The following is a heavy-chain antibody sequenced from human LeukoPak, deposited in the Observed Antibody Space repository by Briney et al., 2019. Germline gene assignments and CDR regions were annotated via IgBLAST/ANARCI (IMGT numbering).Heavy chain of an antibody. CDR3: ARMTAGGLHWGYLDY. Sequence: SETLSLTCTASGGSMRGYYWSWIRQPPGERLEWIGHIYITGDVNYSPSLRSRVSISIDSSKNQVSLQLSSVTAADTAVYYCARMTAGGLHWGYLDYWGQGTLVAVSS. J-gene: IGHJ4*02. CDR1: GGSMRGYY. CDR2: IYITGDV. V-gene: IGHV4-59*12. D-gene: IGHD7-27*01.